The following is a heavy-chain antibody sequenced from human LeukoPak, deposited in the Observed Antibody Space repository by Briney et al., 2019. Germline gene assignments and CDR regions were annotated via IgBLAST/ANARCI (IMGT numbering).Heavy chain of an antibody. V-gene: IGHV4-34*01. CDR3: ARSPNWNYFEGFDY. CDR1: GGSFSGYY. Sequence: SETLSLTCAVYGGSFSGYYWSWIRQPPGKGLEWIGEINHSGSTNYNPSLKSRVTISVDTSKNQFSLKLSSVTAADTAVYYCARSPNWNYFEGFDYWGQGTLVTVSS. J-gene: IGHJ4*02. D-gene: IGHD1-7*01. CDR2: INHSGST.